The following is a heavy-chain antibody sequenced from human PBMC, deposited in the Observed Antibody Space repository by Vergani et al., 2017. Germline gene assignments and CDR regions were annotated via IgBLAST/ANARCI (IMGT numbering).Heavy chain of an antibody. Sequence: EVQLLESGGGLVQPGGSLRLSCAASGFTFSSYAMSWVRQAPGKGLEWVSAISGSGGSTYYADSVKGRFTISRDNSKNTLYLQMNSLRAEDTAAYYCAKDRDIVVVVAATVFDYWGQGTLVTVSS. J-gene: IGHJ4*02. V-gene: IGHV3-23*01. CDR1: GFTFSSYA. D-gene: IGHD2-15*01. CDR2: ISGSGGST. CDR3: AKDRDIVVVVAATVFDY.